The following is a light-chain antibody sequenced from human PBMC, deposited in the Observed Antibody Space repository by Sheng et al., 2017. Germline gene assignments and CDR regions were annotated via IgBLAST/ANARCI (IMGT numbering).Light chain of an antibody. V-gene: IGLV3-1*01. CDR1: KLGDKY. CDR3: QAWDISTVV. Sequence: SYEVTQPPSVSVSPGQTASITCSGNKLGDKYACWYQQKPGQSPVLVIYQDNKRPSGVPERFSGSNSGNTATLTISGAQAVDEADYYCQAWDISTVVFGGGTKLTVL. J-gene: IGLJ3*02. CDR2: QDN.